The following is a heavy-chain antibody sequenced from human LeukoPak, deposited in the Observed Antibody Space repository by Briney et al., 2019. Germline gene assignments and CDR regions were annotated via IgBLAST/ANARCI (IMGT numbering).Heavy chain of an antibody. V-gene: IGHV4-61*02. CDR1: GGSISSGSYY. D-gene: IGHD2-15*01. CDR2: IYTSGST. J-gene: IGHJ4*02. CDR3: AVTISRLGYCSGGSCYDYDY. Sequence: SETLSLTCTVSGGSISSGSYYWSWIRQPAGKGLEWIGRIYTSGSTNYNPSLKSRVTISVDTSKNQFSLKLSSVTAADTAVSYCAVTISRLGYCSGGSCYDYDYWGQGTLVTVSS.